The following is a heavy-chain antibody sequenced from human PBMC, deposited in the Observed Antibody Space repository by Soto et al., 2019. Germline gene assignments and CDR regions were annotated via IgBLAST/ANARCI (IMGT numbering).Heavy chain of an antibody. J-gene: IGHJ6*02. D-gene: IGHD2-2*02. CDR2: IILIFGTA. Sequence: QVQLVQSGAEVKKPGSSVKVSCKASGGTFSSYAISWVRQAPGQGLEWMGGIILIFGTANYAQKFQGRVTITADEAKTTAYMELSSLRAEDTAVYYCARDVGRSTSCYRCYYGMDVWGQGTTVTVSS. V-gene: IGHV1-69*01. CDR1: GGTFSSYA. CDR3: ARDVGRSTSCYRCYYGMDV.